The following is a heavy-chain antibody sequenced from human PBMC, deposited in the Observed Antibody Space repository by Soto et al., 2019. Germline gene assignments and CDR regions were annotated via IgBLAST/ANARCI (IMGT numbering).Heavy chain of an antibody. V-gene: IGHV4-4*08. J-gene: IGHJ6*02. Sequence: SETLSLTCTVSGDSINSYYWSWIRQPPGKEMEWIGYVSHIWGSAYNPSLKSRVTISADTSKNQFSLKLSSVTAADTAVYYCARVYCSSTSCYRPATRYYGMDVWGQGSTVTVSS. CDR1: GDSINSYY. CDR2: VSHIWGS. D-gene: IGHD2-2*01. CDR3: ARVYCSSTSCYRPATRYYGMDV.